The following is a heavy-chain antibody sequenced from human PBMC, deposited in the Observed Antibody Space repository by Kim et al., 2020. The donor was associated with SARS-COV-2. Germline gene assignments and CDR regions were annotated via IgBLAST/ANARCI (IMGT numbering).Heavy chain of an antibody. Sequence: ASVKVSCKASGYTFSSYGNSWVRQAPGQGLEWMGWISTYNGNTNYAQKLQGRVTMTTDTSTSTAYMELRSLRSDDTAVYYCARASGSYSNGWYYFDYWGQGTLVTVSS. J-gene: IGHJ4*02. CDR2: ISTYNGNT. V-gene: IGHV1-18*01. CDR1: GYTFSSYG. CDR3: ARASGSYSNGWYYFDY. D-gene: IGHD6-19*01.